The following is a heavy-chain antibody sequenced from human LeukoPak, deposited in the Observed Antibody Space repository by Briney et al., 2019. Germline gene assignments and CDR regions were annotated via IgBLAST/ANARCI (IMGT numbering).Heavy chain of an antibody. J-gene: IGHJ3*02. CDR1: GGSISSYY. Sequence: PSETLSLTCTVSGGSISSYYWSWIRQPPGKGLEWIGYIYYSGSTNYNPSLKSRVTISVDTSKNQFSLKLSSVTAADTAVYYCARAVLPTYYYDSSGEGYAFDIWRQGTMVTVSS. CDR3: ARAVLPTYYYDSSGEGYAFDI. D-gene: IGHD3-22*01. CDR2: IYYSGST. V-gene: IGHV4-59*01.